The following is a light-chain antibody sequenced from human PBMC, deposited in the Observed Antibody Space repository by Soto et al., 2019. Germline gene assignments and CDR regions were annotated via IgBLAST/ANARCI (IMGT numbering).Light chain of an antibody. V-gene: IGLV2-14*01. Sequence: QSLLTQPPSVSSSPGQSITISCTGTSSNVGGYDYVSWYQLHPGKAPKLMVFEVSNRPSGVSYRFSGSKSGNTASLTISGLQAEDAADYFCSSYSISTAYLFGTGTKVTVL. CDR1: SSNVGGYDY. J-gene: IGLJ1*01. CDR3: SSYSISTAYL. CDR2: EVS.